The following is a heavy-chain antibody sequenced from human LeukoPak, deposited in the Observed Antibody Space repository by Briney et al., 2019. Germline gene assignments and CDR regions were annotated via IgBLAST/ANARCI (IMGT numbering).Heavy chain of an antibody. CDR1: GGSISSYY. J-gene: IGHJ5*02. D-gene: IGHD3-10*01. CDR3: ARDSGTTGEVKFDP. V-gene: IGHV4-59*12. Sequence: SETLSLTCTVSGGSISSYYWSWIRQPPGKGLEWIGYIYYSGSNYNPSLKSRVTMSIDTSTNQLSLKLSSVTAADTAVYYCARDSGTTGEVKFDPWGQGTLVTVSS. CDR2: IYYSGS.